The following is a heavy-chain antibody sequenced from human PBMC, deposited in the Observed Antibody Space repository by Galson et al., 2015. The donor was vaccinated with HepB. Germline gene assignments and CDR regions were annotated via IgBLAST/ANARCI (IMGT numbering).Heavy chain of an antibody. Sequence: SLRLSCAASGFPFSTYTMSWVRQAPGKGLEWVSAISGSGGTTYYADSVRGRFTISRDNTKRTLYLQMNRLRGEDTALYYCAKDRNSTSPGTYGIDVWGQGTTVT. V-gene: IGHV3-23*01. CDR2: ISGSGGTT. J-gene: IGHJ6*02. CDR1: GFPFSTYT. CDR3: AKDRNSTSPGTYGIDV. D-gene: IGHD6-6*01.